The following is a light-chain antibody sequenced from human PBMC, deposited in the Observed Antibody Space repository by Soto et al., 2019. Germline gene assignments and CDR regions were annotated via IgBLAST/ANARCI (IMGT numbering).Light chain of an antibody. J-gene: IGKJ1*01. Sequence: DIQMTQSPSTLSGSVGDRGTITCRASQTISSWLAWYQQKPGKAPKLLIYKASTLKSGVPSRFSGSGSGTEFTLTISSLQPDDFATYYCQHYNSYSEAFGQGTMVDIK. V-gene: IGKV1-5*03. CDR3: QHYNSYSEA. CDR1: QTISSW. CDR2: KAS.